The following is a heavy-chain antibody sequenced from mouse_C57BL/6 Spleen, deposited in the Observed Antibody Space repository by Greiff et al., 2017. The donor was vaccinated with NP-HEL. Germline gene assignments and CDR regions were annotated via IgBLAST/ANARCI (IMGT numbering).Heavy chain of an antibody. CDR3: ARENFDY. J-gene: IGHJ2*01. CDR2: LHPSTGST. V-gene: IGHV1-64*01. Sequence: QVQLQQPGAELVKPGASVKLSCKASCYTFTSSWMHWVKQRPGPGLAWIGMLHPSTGSTNYNEKFKSKATLTVDKSSSTAYMQLSSLTSEDSAVYYCARENFDYWGQGTTLTVSS. CDR1: CYTFTSSW.